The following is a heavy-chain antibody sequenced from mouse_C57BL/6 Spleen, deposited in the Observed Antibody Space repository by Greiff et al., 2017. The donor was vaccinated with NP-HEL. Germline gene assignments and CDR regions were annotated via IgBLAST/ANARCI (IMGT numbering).Heavy chain of an antibody. V-gene: IGHV1-55*01. CDR3: ARLMYYYCSSYWYVDV. J-gene: IGHJ1*03. CDR2: IYPGSGST. D-gene: IGHD1-1*01. CDR1: GYTFTSYW. Sequence: VQLQQSGAELVKPGASVKMSCKASGYTFTSYWITWVKQRPGQGLEWIGDIYPGSGSTNYNEKFKSKATLTVDTSSSKAYMQLSSLTSEDAAVYYCARLMYYYCSSYWYVDVWGTGTTVTVSS.